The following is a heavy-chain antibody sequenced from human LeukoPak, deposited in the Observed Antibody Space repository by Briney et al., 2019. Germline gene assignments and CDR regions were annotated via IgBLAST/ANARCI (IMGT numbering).Heavy chain of an antibody. V-gene: IGHV4-59*01. D-gene: IGHD3-22*01. J-gene: IGHJ3*02. CDR3: VRGNYDNRGYSNAFDI. CDR1: GASISSSY. Sequence: SGTLSLTCTVSGASISSSYWSWVRQPPGKRLEWIGVIYYSGSTNSNPSLKSRVTISADTSKNQFSLKLSSVTAADTALYYCVRGNYDNRGYSNAFDIWGQGAMVTVSS. CDR2: IYYSGST.